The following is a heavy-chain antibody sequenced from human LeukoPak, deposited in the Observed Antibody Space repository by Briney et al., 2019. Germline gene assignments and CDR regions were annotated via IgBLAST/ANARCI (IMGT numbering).Heavy chain of an antibody. Sequence: ASVKVSCKASGGTFSSYAISWVRQAPGQGLEWMGRIIPILGIANYAQKLQGRVTMTTDTSTSTAYMELRSLRSDDTAVYYCARGRGGSQYSGFDYWGQGTLVTVSS. CDR2: IIPILGIA. D-gene: IGHD5-12*01. CDR3: ARGRGGSQYSGFDY. CDR1: GGTFSSYA. J-gene: IGHJ4*02. V-gene: IGHV1-69*04.